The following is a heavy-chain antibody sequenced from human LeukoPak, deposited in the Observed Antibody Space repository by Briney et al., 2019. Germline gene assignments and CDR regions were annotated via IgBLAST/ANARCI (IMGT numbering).Heavy chain of an antibody. D-gene: IGHD6-19*01. V-gene: IGHV4-30-2*01. Sequence: SETLSLTCAVSGGSISSGGYSWSWIRQPPGKGLEWIGYIYHSGSTYYNPSLKSRVTMSVDTSKNQFSLKLSSVTAADTAVYYCARGSSNYSSGWYAVPTHFDYWGQGTLVTVSS. CDR1: GGSISSGGYS. CDR3: ARGSSNYSSGWYAVPTHFDY. J-gene: IGHJ4*02. CDR2: IYHSGST.